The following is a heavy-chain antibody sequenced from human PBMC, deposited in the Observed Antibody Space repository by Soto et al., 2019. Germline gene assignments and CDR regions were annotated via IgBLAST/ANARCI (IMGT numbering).Heavy chain of an antibody. CDR1: GGSFSGYY. D-gene: IGHD3-16*01. V-gene: IGHV4-34*01. J-gene: IGHJ5*02. Sequence: QVQLQQWGAGLLKPSETLSLTCAVYGGSFSGYYWSWIRQPPGKGLEWIGEINHSGSTNYNPSLKRRVTISVDTSKTQFSLKLSSVTAADTAVYYCARRGKGAYWFDPWGQGTLVTVSS. CDR3: ARRGKGAYWFDP. CDR2: INHSGST.